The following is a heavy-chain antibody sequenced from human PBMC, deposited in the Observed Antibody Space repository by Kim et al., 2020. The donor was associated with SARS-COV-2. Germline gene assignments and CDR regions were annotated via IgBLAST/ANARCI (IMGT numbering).Heavy chain of an antibody. D-gene: IGHD5-18*01. CDR2: IYSGGST. CDR1: GFTVSSNY. V-gene: IGHV3-53*01. Sequence: GGSLRLSCAASGFTVSSNYMSWVRQAPGKGLEWVSVIYSGGSTYYADSVKGRFTISRDNSKNTLYLQMNSLRAEDTAVYYCARDPGSPEDTAMAGGYWGQGTLVTVSS. J-gene: IGHJ4*02. CDR3: ARDPGSPEDTAMAGGY.